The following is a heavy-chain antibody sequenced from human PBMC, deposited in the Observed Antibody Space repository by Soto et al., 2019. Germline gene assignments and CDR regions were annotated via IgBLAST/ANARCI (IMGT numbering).Heavy chain of an antibody. Sequence: ASVKVSCKASGYTFANYGIHWVRQAPGQRLEWMGWINAGDGGTKYSENFQDRVTITRDTSASTVYLGLSSLSSEDTASYYCARTGHSGSYDFWGQGTTVTVSS. D-gene: IGHD3-22*01. V-gene: IGHV1-3*01. CDR2: INAGDGGT. CDR1: GYTFANYG. J-gene: IGHJ6*02. CDR3: ARTGHSGSYDF.